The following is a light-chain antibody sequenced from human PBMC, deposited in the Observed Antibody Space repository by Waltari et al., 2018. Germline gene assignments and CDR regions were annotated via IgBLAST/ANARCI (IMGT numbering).Light chain of an antibody. Sequence: QSVLTQPPSVSGAPGQRVTISCTGSSSNIGAGYDVHWYQQLPGTAPKLLIYCNTNRPSGVPDRISASKSDTSASLAITGLQAEDEADYYCQSYDSSLSSSVFGPGTQVTVL. V-gene: IGLV1-40*01. CDR3: QSYDSSLSSSV. J-gene: IGLJ1*01. CDR1: SSNIGAGYD. CDR2: CNT.